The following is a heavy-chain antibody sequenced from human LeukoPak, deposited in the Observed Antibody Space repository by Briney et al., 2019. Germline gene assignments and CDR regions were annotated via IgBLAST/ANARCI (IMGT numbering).Heavy chain of an antibody. Sequence: PGGSLRLSCAASGFTFSSYAMSWVRQAPGKGLEWVSGISGRGGSTYYADSVKGRFTISRDNSKNTLYLQMNTLRAEDTAVYYCAKDGRDWSGGPWHFDHWGQGTLVTVSS. J-gene: IGHJ4*02. CDR2: ISGRGGST. CDR1: GFTFSSYA. D-gene: IGHD6-25*01. V-gene: IGHV3-23*01. CDR3: AKDGRDWSGGPWHFDH.